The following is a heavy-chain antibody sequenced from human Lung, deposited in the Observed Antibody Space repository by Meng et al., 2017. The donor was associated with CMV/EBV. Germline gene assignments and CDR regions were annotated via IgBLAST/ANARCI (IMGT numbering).Heavy chain of an antibody. CDR2: ISPNNGAT. Sequence: ASVKVSCQASGYTFTDYRMHWVRQAPGQGLEWTGWISPNNGATNYAQKFQGRVTMTRDTSINTAYMELNRLTYDDTAVYYCASKMYYDFWSAYRGTEGVDPFNIWGQGXLVTVSS. V-gene: IGHV1-2*02. D-gene: IGHD3-3*01. J-gene: IGHJ3*02. CDR1: GYTFTDYR. CDR3: ASKMYYDFWSAYRGTEGVDPFNI.